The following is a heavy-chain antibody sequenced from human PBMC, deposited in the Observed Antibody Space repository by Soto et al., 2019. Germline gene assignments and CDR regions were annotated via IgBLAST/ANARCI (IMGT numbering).Heavy chain of an antibody. CDR3: ARDRGNWNFYYYYGMDV. V-gene: IGHV3-21*01. CDR1: GFTFSSYS. D-gene: IGHD1-7*01. Sequence: GGSLRLSCAASGFTFSSYSMNWVRQAPGKGLEWVSSISSSSSYIYYADSVKGRFTISRDNAKNSLYLQMNSLRAEDTAVYYCARDRGNWNFYYYYGMDVWGQGTTVTVSS. J-gene: IGHJ6*02. CDR2: ISSSSSYI.